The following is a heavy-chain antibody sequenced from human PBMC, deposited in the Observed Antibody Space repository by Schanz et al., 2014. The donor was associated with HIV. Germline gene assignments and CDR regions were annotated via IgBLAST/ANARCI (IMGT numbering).Heavy chain of an antibody. V-gene: IGHV3-66*01. CDR1: EFTISSNY. Sequence: EVQLVESGGGLVQPGGSLRLSCAASEFTISSNYMSWVRQAPGKGLEWVSVVYIGDSTFYANSVKGRFTISRDDSKNTIYLQMNSLRAEDTAIYYCAAGLIRYFFDYWGQGTLVTVSS. CDR2: VYIGDST. CDR3: AAGLIRYFFDY. J-gene: IGHJ4*02. D-gene: IGHD2-21*01.